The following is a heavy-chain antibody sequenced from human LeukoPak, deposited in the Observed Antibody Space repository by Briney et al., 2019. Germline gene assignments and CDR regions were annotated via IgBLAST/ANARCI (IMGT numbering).Heavy chain of an antibody. J-gene: IGHJ3*02. V-gene: IGHV3-7*01. CDR3: AREWSRYFDWVGGNDGFDI. CDR2: IKEDGSEK. CDR1: GFTFSNYW. Sequence: PGGSLRLSCAASGFTFSNYWMTWVRQAPGTGLEWVANIKEDGSEKYYVDSVKGRFTISRDNAKNSLYLQMNSLRAEDTAVYYCAREWSRYFDWVGGNDGFDIWGQGTMVTVSS. D-gene: IGHD3-9*01.